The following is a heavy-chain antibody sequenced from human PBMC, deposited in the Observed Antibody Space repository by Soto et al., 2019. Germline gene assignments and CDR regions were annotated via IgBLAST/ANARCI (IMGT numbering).Heavy chain of an antibody. CDR1: GGSFTSYS. D-gene: IGHD2-21*01. V-gene: IGHV1-69*02. J-gene: IGHJ6*03. CDR3: AKSLPFVDHYYMDV. Sequence: QVQLVQSGAELKKPGSSVKVSCEASGGSFTSYSFTWVRQAPGQGLEWMGRIIPIQGKANYALKFQDRVTITADRSKRTVYMELTSLRPEDTAVYFCAKSLPFVDHYYMDVWGKGTTVTVSS. CDR2: IIPIQGKA.